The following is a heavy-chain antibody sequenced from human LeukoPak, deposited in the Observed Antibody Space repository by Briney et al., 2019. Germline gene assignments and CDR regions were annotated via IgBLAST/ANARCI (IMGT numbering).Heavy chain of an antibody. J-gene: IGHJ3*02. CDR3: AGTNWNGLHDAFDI. Sequence: GGSLRLSCAASGFTFSSYAMHWVRQAPGKGLEWAAVISYDGSNKYYADSVKGRFTISRDNSKNTLYLQMNSLRAEDTAVYYCAGTNWNGLHDAFDIWGQGTMVTVSS. CDR2: ISYDGSNK. CDR1: GFTFSSYA. D-gene: IGHD1-1*01. V-gene: IGHV3-30-3*01.